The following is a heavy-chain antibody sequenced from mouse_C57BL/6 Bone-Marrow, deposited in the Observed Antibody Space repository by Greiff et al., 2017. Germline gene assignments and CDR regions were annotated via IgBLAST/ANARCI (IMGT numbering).Heavy chain of an antibody. CDR2: IDPANGNT. Sequence: EVQLQQSVAVLVRPGASVKLSCTASGFNIKNTYMHWVKQRPEQGLEWIGKIDPANGNTKYAPKFQGKATITADTSSNTAYLQLSSLSSEGTSIYYYARGYYAMYYWGEGASVAVSS. V-gene: IGHV14-3*01. CDR3: ARGYYAMYY. J-gene: IGHJ4*01. CDR1: GFNIKNTY.